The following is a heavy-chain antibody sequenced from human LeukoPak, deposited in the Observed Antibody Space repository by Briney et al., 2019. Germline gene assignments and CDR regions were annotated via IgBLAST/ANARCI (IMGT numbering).Heavy chain of an antibody. CDR2: ISRTSRHK. CDR1: GFTFSSYS. CDR3: VRDMNTVTTCYLQF. D-gene: IGHD1-1*01. J-gene: IGHJ1*01. V-gene: IGHV3-21*01. Sequence: GGSLRLSCAASGFTFSSYSMNWVRQAPGKGLEWVSSISRTSRHKYYSDSVKGRFTISRDDAENSLFLQMDSLRAEDTAIYYCVRDMNTVTTCYLQFWGQGALVTVSS.